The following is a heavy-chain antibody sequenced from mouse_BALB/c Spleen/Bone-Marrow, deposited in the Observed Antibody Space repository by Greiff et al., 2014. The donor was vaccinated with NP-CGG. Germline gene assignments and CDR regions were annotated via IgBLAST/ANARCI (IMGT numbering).Heavy chain of an antibody. J-gene: IGHJ3*01. CDR2: IDPANGDT. V-gene: IGHV14-3*02. CDR3: DSNLYDYADKIAY. D-gene: IGHD1-2*01. Sequence: VQLQQSGAELVKPGASVKLSCTASGFNIKDSYMHWVKQRPEQGLEWIGWIDPANGDTKYDPKFQGKATITADTSSNTAYLQLSLITSTYDAAYCYDSNLYDYADKIAYWGQGTLLTVSA. CDR1: GFNIKDSY.